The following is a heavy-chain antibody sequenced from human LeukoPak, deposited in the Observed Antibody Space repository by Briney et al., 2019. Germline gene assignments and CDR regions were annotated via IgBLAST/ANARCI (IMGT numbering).Heavy chain of an antibody. CDR2: ISWNSGNI. Sequence: GRSLRLSCAASGFTFDDYAMHWVRQAPGKGLEWVSSISWNSGNIGYADSVKGRFTISRDNAKNMLYLQMDSLRAEDTSVYYCTSPPSIAVADPFDSWGQGTLVTVSS. CDR3: TSPPSIAVADPFDS. D-gene: IGHD6-19*01. J-gene: IGHJ4*02. V-gene: IGHV3-9*01. CDR1: GFTFDDYA.